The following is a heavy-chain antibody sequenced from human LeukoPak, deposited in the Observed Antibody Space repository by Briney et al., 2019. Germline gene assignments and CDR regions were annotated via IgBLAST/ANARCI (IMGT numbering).Heavy chain of an antibody. CDR3: ASRRSGYYPGY. CDR1: GFTFSSYS. V-gene: IGHV3-21*01. D-gene: IGHD3-22*01. J-gene: IGHJ4*02. CDR2: ISSSSSYI. Sequence: PGGSLRLSCAASGFTFSSYSMNWVRQAPGKGLEWVSSISSSSSYIYYADSVKGRFTISRDNAKSSLYLQMNSLRAEDTAVYYCASRRSGYYPGYWGQGTLVTVSS.